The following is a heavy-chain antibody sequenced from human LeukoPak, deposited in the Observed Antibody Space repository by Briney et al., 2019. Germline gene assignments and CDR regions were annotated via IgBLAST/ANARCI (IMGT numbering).Heavy chain of an antibody. CDR2: ISSSSSYI. CDR1: GFTFSSYS. Sequence: GGSLRLPCAASGFTFSSYSMNWVRQAPGKGLEWVSSISSSSSYIYYADSVKGRFTISRDNAKNSLYLQMNSLRAEDTAVYYCARVVPAAEGLSWGQGTLVTVSS. CDR3: ARVVPAAEGLS. V-gene: IGHV3-21*01. J-gene: IGHJ4*02. D-gene: IGHD2-2*01.